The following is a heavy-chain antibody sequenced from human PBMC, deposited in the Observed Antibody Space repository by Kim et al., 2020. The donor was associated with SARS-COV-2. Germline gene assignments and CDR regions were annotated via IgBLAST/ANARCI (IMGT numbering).Heavy chain of an antibody. Sequence: GGSLRLSCAASGFTFSSYSMNWVRQAPGKGLEWVSYISSSSSTIYYADSVKGRFTISRDNAKNSLYLQMNSLRAEDTAVYYCARWLQFGAEGYWGQGTLVTVSS. CDR1: GFTFSSYS. D-gene: IGHD5-12*01. V-gene: IGHV3-48*04. CDR3: ARWLQFGAEGY. CDR2: ISSSSSTI. J-gene: IGHJ4*02.